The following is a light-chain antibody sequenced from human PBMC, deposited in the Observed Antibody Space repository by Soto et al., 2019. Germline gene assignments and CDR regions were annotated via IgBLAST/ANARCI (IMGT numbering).Light chain of an antibody. V-gene: IGKV3-20*01. CDR1: QSVRSNC. CDR3: QQYGRPPQT. Sequence: GERSTFSCSASQSVRSNCLAWYQHKPGQAPRLLIYGTSSRATDIPDRFTGSGSGTDFTLTISRLEPEDFAVYSCQQYGRPPQTFGQGTKVDIK. J-gene: IGKJ1*01. CDR2: GTS.